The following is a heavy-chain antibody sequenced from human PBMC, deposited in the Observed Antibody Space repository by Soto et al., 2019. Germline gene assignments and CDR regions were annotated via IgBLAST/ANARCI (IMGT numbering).Heavy chain of an antibody. J-gene: IGHJ3*02. CDR1: GGTFSSYA. CDR2: IIPIFGIA. D-gene: IGHD3-22*01. V-gene: IGHV1-69*13. CDR3: ASSWSDSSGYVHPGDAFDI. Sequence: SVKVSCKASGGTFSSYAISWVRQAPGQGLEWMGGIIPIFGIANYAQKFQGRVTITADESTSTAYMELSSLRSEDTAVYYCASSWSDSSGYVHPGDAFDIWGQGTMVTVSS.